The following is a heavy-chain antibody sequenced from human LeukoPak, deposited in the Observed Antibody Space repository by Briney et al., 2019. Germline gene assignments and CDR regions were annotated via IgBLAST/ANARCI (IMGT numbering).Heavy chain of an antibody. J-gene: IGHJ4*02. CDR1: GFTFSSYW. Sequence: GGSLRLSCAASGFTFSSYWMSWVRQAPGKGPEWVANIKQDGSEKYYVDSVKGRFTISRDNAKNSLYLQMNSLRAEDTAVHYCARVYNWNYGRYFDYWGQGTLVTVSS. D-gene: IGHD1-7*01. CDR2: IKQDGSEK. CDR3: ARVYNWNYGRYFDY. V-gene: IGHV3-7*03.